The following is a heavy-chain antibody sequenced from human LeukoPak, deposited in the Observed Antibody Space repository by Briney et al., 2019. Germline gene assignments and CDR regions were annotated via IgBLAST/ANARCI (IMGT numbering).Heavy chain of an antibody. CDR3: ARGEETVGATLVDY. CDR1: GYTFTGYY. V-gene: IGHV1-8*02. J-gene: IGHJ4*02. Sequence: ASVKVSCKASGYTFTGYYMHWVRQATGQGLEWMGWMNPNSGNTGYAQKFQGRVTMTRNTSISTAYMELSSLRSEDTAVYYCARGEETVGATLVDYWGQGTLVTVSS. CDR2: MNPNSGNT. D-gene: IGHD1-26*01.